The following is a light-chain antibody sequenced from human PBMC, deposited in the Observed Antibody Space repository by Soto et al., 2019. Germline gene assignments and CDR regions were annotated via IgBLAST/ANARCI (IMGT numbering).Light chain of an antibody. CDR3: QQYDSSPFT. CDR1: KSVSSTY. J-gene: IGKJ2*01. V-gene: IGKV3-20*01. CDR2: GAS. Sequence: EIVLTQSPGTLSLSLGERATLSCRASKSVSSTYLAWYQQKPGQAPRLLIYGASSRATGIPDRFSGRGSGTDFTLTISRLEPEDFAVYYCQQYDSSPFTFGQGTKLEIK.